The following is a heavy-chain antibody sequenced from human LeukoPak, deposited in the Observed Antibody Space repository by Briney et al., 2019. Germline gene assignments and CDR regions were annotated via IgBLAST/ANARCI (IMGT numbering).Heavy chain of an antibody. V-gene: IGHV4-59*08. CDR1: GGSISTYY. CDR2: VYYSGST. J-gene: IGHJ5*02. Sequence: PSETLSLTCTVSGGSISTYYWSWIRQPPGNGLEWIGYVYYSGSTNYNPSLNRRVPISLATSKIHVSLKLRSVTAADTALYYCARGNLGFGSGSYYWFDPWGQGTLVTVSS. CDR3: ARGNLGFGSGSYYWFDP. D-gene: IGHD3-10*01.